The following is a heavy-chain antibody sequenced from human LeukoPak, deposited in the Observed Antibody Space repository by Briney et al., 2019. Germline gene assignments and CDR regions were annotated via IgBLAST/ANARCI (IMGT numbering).Heavy chain of an antibody. V-gene: IGHV3-23*01. D-gene: IGHD5-24*01. CDR1: GFIFSSYA. CDR2: ISGSGGST. CDR3: ASDRGWLQFDF. Sequence: GGSLRLSCAASGFIFSSYAMSWVRQAPGKGLEWVSAISGSGGSTYYADSVKGRFTISRDNSKNTLYLQMNSLRAEDTAVYYCASDRGWLQFDFWGQGTLVTVSS. J-gene: IGHJ4*02.